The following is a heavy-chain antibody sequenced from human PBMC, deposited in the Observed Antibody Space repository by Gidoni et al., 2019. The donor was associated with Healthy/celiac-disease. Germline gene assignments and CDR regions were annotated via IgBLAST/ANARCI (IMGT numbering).Heavy chain of an antibody. CDR3: AREGQQLDAFDI. V-gene: IGHV4-34*01. D-gene: IGHD6-13*01. CDR1: GGSFSGYY. J-gene: IGHJ3*02. CDR2: INHSGST. Sequence: QVQLQQWGSGLLKPSETLSLTCAVYGGSFSGYYWCWLRQPPGKGLEWIGEINHSGSTNYNPSLKSRVTISVDTSKNQFSLKLSSVTAADTAVYYCAREGQQLDAFDIWGQGTMVTVSS.